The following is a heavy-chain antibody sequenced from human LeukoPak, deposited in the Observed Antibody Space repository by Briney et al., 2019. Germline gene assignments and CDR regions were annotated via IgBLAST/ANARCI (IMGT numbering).Heavy chain of an antibody. J-gene: IGHJ4*02. Sequence: GESLRLSCAASGFTFSSYAMSWVRQAPGQGLEWVSAISGSGGSTYYADSVKSRFTISRDNSKNTLYLQMNSLRAEDTAVYYCAKELWFGELFDDYWGQGTLVTVSS. D-gene: IGHD3-10*01. CDR3: AKELWFGELFDDY. V-gene: IGHV3-23*01. CDR1: GFTFSSYA. CDR2: ISGSGGST.